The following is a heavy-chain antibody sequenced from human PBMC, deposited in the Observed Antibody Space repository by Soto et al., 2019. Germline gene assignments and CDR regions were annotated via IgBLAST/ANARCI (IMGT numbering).Heavy chain of an antibody. Sequence: QVHLVQSGAEVKKPGASVKVSCKGSGYAFTTYGITWLRQAPEQGLEWMGWISAHNGNTNYAQKLQGRVTVTRDTSTSTAYMELRSLRSDDTAVYYCARGRYGDYWGQGALVTVSS. J-gene: IGHJ4*02. V-gene: IGHV1-18*01. CDR1: GYAFTTYG. D-gene: IGHD1-1*01. CDR2: ISAHNGNT. CDR3: ARGRYGDY.